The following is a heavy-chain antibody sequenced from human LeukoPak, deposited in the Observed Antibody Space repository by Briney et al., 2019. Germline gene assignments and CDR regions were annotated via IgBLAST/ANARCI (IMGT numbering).Heavy chain of an antibody. J-gene: IGHJ4*02. CDR3: AKVIREVDMSHDY. CDR1: GXTFSNYA. CDR2: IHYSGGST. D-gene: IGHD5-24*01. V-gene: IGHV3-23*01. Sequence: GGSLRLSCAASGXTFSNYAMSWVRQAPGKGLESVSSIHYSGGSTYYADSVEGRFTISRDNSKNTLYLQMNRLRAEDTGVYYCAKVIREVDMSHDYWGQGALVTVSS.